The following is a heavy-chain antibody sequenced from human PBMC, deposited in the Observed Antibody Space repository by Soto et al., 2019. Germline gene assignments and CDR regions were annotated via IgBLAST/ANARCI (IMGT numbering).Heavy chain of an antibody. CDR1: RYTFTSHG. D-gene: IGHD3-9*01. Sequence: QIQLVQSGGGVKTPGASVKVSCTTSRYTFTSHGIAWVRQAPGQRHEWMGWISTFNGKTDYAQKFQGRVTMTADTITSTVDMELRSLRSDDTAVYFCARLLTEGATFREDAFDLWGQGTKGTVSS. J-gene: IGHJ3*01. CDR3: ARLLTEGATFREDAFDL. CDR2: ISTFNGKT. V-gene: IGHV1-18*01.